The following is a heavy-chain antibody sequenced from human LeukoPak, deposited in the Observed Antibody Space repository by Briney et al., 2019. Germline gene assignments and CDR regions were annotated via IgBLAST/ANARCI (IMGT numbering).Heavy chain of an antibody. Sequence: PGGSLRLSCAASGFTVDDYAMHWVRQAPGKGLEWVSGISWNRNNIGYADSVKGRFTIPRDNAKNSLYLQMNSLRAEDTALYYCTKGNAASTYYGMNVGGQGTTVTVSS. CDR1: GFTVDDYA. CDR3: TKGNAASTYYGMNV. D-gene: IGHD6-25*01. CDR2: ISWNRNNI. V-gene: IGHV3-9*01. J-gene: IGHJ6*02.